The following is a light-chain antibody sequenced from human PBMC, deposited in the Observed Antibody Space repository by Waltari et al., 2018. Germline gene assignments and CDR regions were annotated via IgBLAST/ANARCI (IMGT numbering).Light chain of an antibody. CDR2: TND. Sequence: QSVLAQPPSASGTPGQGVTISCSGSSSNIGGNGVSWYQQLPGTAPKLLIHTNDQRPSGVPDRVSASKSGTSASLAISGLQSEDEAHYFCAAWDDALNGRVFGGGTKVTVL. V-gene: IGLV1-44*01. CDR3: AAWDDALNGRV. CDR1: SSNIGGNG. J-gene: IGLJ3*02.